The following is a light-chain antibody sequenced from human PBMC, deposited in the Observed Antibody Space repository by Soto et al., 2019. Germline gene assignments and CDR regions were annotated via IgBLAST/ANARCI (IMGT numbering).Light chain of an antibody. CDR3: QQSNDWPYGP. CDR2: GAS. J-gene: IGKJ1*01. CDR1: QSVSSY. Sequence: EIVMTQSPVTLSVSPGERATLSCRTSQSVSSYLAWYQQKPGQAPRLLIYGASTRATGIPARFSGSGSGTEFTLTISSLESEDFAVYYCQQSNDWPYGPFGQGTKVEIK. V-gene: IGKV3-15*01.